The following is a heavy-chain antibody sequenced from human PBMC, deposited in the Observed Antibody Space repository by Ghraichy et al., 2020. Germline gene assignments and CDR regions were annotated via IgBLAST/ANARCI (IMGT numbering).Heavy chain of an antibody. V-gene: IGHV3-7*01. CDR3: ARDGSAGDSSPATYFYYYFGMEV. J-gene: IGHJ6*02. CDR1: GFSFNSYW. Sequence: GESLNISCAASGFSFNSYWMSWVRQAPGKGLEWVANIKQDGSQKYYVDSVEGRFTISRDNAKKSLYLQMNSLTVEDTAVDFCARDGSAGDSSPATYFYYYFGMEVWGQGTTVTVSS. D-gene: IGHD4-17*01. CDR2: IKQDGSQK.